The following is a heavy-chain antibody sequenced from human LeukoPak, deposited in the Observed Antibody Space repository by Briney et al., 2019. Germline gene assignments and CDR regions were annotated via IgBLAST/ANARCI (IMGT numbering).Heavy chain of an antibody. CDR2: ISTSSNYI. D-gene: IGHD1-26*01. V-gene: IGHV3-21*01. CDR1: GFTFSTYN. Sequence: GGSLRLSGAASGFTFSTYNMNWCGQAPGKGPEWVSSISTSSNYIYYADSVKGRFTIYRDNDKNSLYLQMNSLRVEDTDVYYCARDVGAAAPDAFDIWGQGTMVTVSS. J-gene: IGHJ3*02. CDR3: ARDVGAAAPDAFDI.